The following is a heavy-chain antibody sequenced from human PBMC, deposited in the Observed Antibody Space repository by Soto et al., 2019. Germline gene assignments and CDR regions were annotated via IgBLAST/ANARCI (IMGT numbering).Heavy chain of an antibody. V-gene: IGHV4-59*01. CDR1: GGSISSYY. CDR3: AGRTVTTSYFDY. Sequence: TLSLTCTVSGGSISSYYWSWIRQPPGKGLEWIGYIYYSGSTNYNPSLKSRVTISVDTSKNQFSLKLSSVTAADTAVYYCAGRTVTTSYFDYWGQGTLVTVSS. J-gene: IGHJ4*02. D-gene: IGHD4-17*01. CDR2: IYYSGST.